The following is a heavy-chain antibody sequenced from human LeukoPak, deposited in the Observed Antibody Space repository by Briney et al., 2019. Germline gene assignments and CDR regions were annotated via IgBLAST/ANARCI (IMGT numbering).Heavy chain of an antibody. J-gene: IGHJ6*03. Sequence: GGSLRLSCAASGFTFSSYAMHWVRQAPGKGLEYVSAISSNGGSKYYANSVKGRFTISRDNSKNTLYLQMGSLRAEDMAVYYCARVAHIAAREGEGYYYYYMDVWGKGTTVTVSS. V-gene: IGHV3-64*01. CDR2: ISSNGGSK. CDR1: GFTFSSYA. D-gene: IGHD6-6*01. CDR3: ARVAHIAAREGEGYYYYYMDV.